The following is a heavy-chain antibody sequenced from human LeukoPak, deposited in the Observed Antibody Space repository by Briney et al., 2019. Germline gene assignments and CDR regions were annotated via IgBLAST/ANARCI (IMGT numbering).Heavy chain of an antibody. Sequence: ASVKVSCKASGYTFTGYYMHWVRQATGQGLEWMGRINPNSGGTNYAQKFQGRVTMTRDTSISTAYMELSRLRSDDTAVYYCARSSGWTYYFDYWGQGTLVTVSS. D-gene: IGHD6-19*01. CDR2: INPNSGGT. J-gene: IGHJ4*02. CDR3: ARSSGWTYYFDY. V-gene: IGHV1-2*06. CDR1: GYTFTGYY.